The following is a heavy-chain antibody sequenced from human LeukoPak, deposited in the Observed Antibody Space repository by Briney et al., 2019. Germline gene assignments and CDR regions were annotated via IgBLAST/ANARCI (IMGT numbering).Heavy chain of an antibody. J-gene: IGHJ4*02. Sequence: PSETLSLTCTVSGGSVSSGSYYWSWIRQPPGKGLEWIGYIYYSGSTNYNPSLKSRVTISVDTSKNQFSLKLSSVTAADTAVYYCARDTAMVRGVIIEYWGQGTLVTVSS. V-gene: IGHV4-61*01. D-gene: IGHD3-10*01. CDR3: ARDTAMVRGVIIEY. CDR1: GGSVSSGSYY. CDR2: IYYSGST.